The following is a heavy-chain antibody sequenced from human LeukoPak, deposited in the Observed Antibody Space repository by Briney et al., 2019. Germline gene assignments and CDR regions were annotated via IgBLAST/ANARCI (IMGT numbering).Heavy chain of an antibody. CDR3: ARLTVKDMTTSDWFDP. V-gene: IGHV3-48*03. D-gene: IGHD4-17*01. Sequence: PGGSLRLSCAASGFTFSSYEMNWVRQAPGKGLEWVSYISSSGSTIYYADSVKGRFTISRDNAKNSLYLQMNSLRAEDTAVYYCARLTVKDMTTSDWFDPWGQGTLVTVSS. CDR1: GFTFSSYE. CDR2: ISSSGSTI. J-gene: IGHJ5*02.